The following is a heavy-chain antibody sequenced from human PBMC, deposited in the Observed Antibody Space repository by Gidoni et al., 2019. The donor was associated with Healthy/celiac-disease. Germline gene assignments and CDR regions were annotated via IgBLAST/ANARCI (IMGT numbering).Heavy chain of an antibody. CDR2: IYPGDSDT. CDR1: GYRFISYW. V-gene: IGHV5-51*01. Sequence: EVQLVQSGAEVNMPGESRQISCKGSGYRFISYWIGWVRPMPGKGLEWMGIIYPGDSDTIYSPSFQGQVTISANKSISTAYLQWSSLKASDTAMYYCARQVRGSSDLLHAFDIWGQGTMVTVSS. D-gene: IGHD1-26*01. J-gene: IGHJ3*02. CDR3: ARQVRGSSDLLHAFDI.